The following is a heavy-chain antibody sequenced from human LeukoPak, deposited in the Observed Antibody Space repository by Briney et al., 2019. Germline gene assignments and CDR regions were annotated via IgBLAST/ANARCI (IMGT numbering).Heavy chain of an antibody. V-gene: IGHV4-34*01. CDR1: GGSFSGYY. Sequence: SETLSLTCAVYGGSFSGYYWSWIRQPPGKGLEWIGEINHSGSTNCNPSLKSRVTISVDTSKNQFSLKLSSVTAADTAVYYCARQLGLSWYSSSSFDYWGQGTLVTVSS. CDR3: ARQLGLSWYSSSSFDY. D-gene: IGHD6-13*01. J-gene: IGHJ4*02. CDR2: INHSGST.